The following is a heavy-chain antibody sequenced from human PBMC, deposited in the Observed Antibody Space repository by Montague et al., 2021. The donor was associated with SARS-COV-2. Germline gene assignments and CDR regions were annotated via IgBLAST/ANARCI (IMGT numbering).Heavy chain of an antibody. J-gene: IGHJ6*02. CDR1: GGSFSGYY. Sequence: SETLSLTCAVYGGSFSGYYWSWIRQPPGKGLEWIGVINHSGSTNYNPSLTSRVTISVDTSKNQFSLKLSSLTAADTAVYYCARGRTVTTFYSYYGMDVWGQGTTVTVSS. V-gene: IGHV4-34*01. CDR2: INHSGST. D-gene: IGHD4-17*01. CDR3: ARGRTVTTFYSYYGMDV.